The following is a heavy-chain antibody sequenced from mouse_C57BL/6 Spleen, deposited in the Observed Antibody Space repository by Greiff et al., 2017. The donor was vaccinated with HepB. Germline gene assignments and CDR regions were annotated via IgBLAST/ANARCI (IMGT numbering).Heavy chain of an antibody. J-gene: IGHJ4*01. CDR2: ISSGSSTI. Sequence: EVMLVESGGGLVKPGGSLKLSCAASGFTFSDYGMHWVRQAPEKGLEWVAYISSGSSTIYYADTVKGRFTISRDNAKNTLFLQMTSLRSEDTAMYYCAKDMVTTRAMDYWGQGTSVTVSS. D-gene: IGHD2-2*01. CDR1: GFTFSDYG. CDR3: AKDMVTTRAMDY. V-gene: IGHV5-17*01.